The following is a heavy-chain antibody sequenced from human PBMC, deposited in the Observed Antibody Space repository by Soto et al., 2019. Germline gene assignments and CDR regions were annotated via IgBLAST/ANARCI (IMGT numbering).Heavy chain of an antibody. CDR2: ISYDGTDK. Sequence: QVQLVESGGGVVQPERSLRLSCAASGFTFSSYGIHWVRQAPGKGLEWVALISYDGTDKYYADSVKGRFTISRDNSKNTLYLQMSSLGPEDTAVYYCVKERYAQLWLEDYGMDVWGQGTTVTV. D-gene: IGHD5-18*01. J-gene: IGHJ6*02. V-gene: IGHV3-30*18. CDR1: GFTFSSYG. CDR3: VKERYAQLWLEDYGMDV.